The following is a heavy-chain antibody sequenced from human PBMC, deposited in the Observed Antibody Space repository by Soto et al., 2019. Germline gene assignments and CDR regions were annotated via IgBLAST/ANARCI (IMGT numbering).Heavy chain of an antibody. CDR2: ISYDGSNK. CDR1: GFTFSSYG. V-gene: IGHV3-30*18. Sequence: VGSLRLSCAASGFTFSSYGMHWVRQAPGKGLEWVAVISYDGSNKYYADSVKGRFTISRDNSKNTLYLQMNSLRAEDTAVYYCAKDLLTYSSSFSPPWFDPWGQGTLVTVSS. J-gene: IGHJ5*02. CDR3: AKDLLTYSSSFSPPWFDP. D-gene: IGHD6-13*01.